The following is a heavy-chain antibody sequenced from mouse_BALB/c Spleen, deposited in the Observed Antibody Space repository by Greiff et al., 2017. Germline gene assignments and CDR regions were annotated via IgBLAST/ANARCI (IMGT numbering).Heavy chain of an antibody. D-gene: IGHD2-4*01. CDR1: GYTFTSYW. J-gene: IGHJ3*01. Sequence: QVQLQQSGAELVKPGASVKMSCTASGYTFTSYWMHWVNQRPGQGLEWIGYINPSTGYTEYNQKFKDKAILTADKSSSTAYMQLSSLTSEDSAVYYCARSTRITAWFAYWGQGTLVTVSA. V-gene: IGHV1-7*01. CDR2: INPSTGYT. CDR3: ARSTRITAWFAY.